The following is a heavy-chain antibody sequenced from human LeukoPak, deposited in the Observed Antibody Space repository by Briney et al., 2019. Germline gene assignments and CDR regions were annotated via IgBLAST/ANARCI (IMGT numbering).Heavy chain of an antibody. CDR3: ARRFPVEGAEDAFDI. CDR2: IYYSGST. J-gene: IGHJ3*02. D-gene: IGHD6-19*01. CDR1: GGSISSGDYY. Sequence: PSQTLSLTCTVSGGSISSGDYYWSWIRQPPGKGLEWIGSIYYSGSTYYNPSLKSRVTISVDTSKNQFSLKLSSVTAADTAVYYCARRFPVEGAEDAFDIWGQGTMVTVSS. V-gene: IGHV4-39*01.